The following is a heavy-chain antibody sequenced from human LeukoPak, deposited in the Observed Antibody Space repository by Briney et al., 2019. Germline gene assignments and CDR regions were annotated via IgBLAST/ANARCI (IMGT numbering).Heavy chain of an antibody. V-gene: IGHV1-2*02. D-gene: IGHD3/OR15-3a*01. CDR2: INPNRGGT. CDR3: ARVFGYYYFYMDV. J-gene: IGHJ6*03. Sequence: ASVEVSCKASGYTFTGYHMHWVRQAPGQGLEWMGWINPNRGGTNYAQKFQGRVTMTTDTSTNTAYMELRSLTSDDTAVYFCARVFGYYYFYMDVWGEGTTVIISS. CDR1: GYTFTGYH.